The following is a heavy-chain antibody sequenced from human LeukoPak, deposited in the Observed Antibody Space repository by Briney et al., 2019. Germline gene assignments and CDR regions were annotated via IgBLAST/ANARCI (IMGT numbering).Heavy chain of an antibody. CDR1: GFTFSSYA. Sequence: GGSLRLSCAASGFTFSSYAMSWVRQAPGKGLEWVSAISGSGGSTYYADSVEGRFTISRDNSKNTLYLQMNSLRAEDTAVYYCAKQGSIAARTEIDFWGQGTLVTVSS. J-gene: IGHJ4*02. V-gene: IGHV3-23*01. CDR3: AKQGSIAARTEIDF. CDR2: ISGSGGST. D-gene: IGHD6-6*01.